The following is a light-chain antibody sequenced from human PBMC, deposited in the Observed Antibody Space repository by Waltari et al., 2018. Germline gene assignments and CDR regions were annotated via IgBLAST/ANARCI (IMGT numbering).Light chain of an antibody. J-gene: IGLJ2*01. V-gene: IGLV4-69*01. CDR2: LDSDGSH. CDR3: QSWDTGINV. Sequence: QLVLTQPPSASASLAASVKLTCTLNSGHTRYAIAWHQQQPEKGPRFLMKLDSDGSHTKGDGIPDRFSGSSSGAERYLILSSLQSEDEAYYYCQSWDTGINVFGGGTKLTVL. CDR1: SGHTRYA.